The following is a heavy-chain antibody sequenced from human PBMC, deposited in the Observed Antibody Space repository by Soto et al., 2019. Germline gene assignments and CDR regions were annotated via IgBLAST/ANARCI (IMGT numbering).Heavy chain of an antibody. CDR1: GGSIISSSYY. J-gene: IGHJ6*03. CDR2: IYYSGGT. V-gene: IGHV4-39*01. Sequence: SETLSLTCTVSGGSIISSSYYWGWIRQPPGKGLEWIGSIYYSGGTYYNPSLKSRVTISVDTSKNQFSLKLSSVTAADTAVYYCARQDQIVVVPAAMDVWGKGTTVTVSS. D-gene: IGHD2-2*01. CDR3: ARQDQIVVVPAAMDV.